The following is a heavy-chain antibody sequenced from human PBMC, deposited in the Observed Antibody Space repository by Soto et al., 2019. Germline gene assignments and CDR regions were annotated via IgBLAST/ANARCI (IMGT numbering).Heavy chain of an antibody. V-gene: IGHV1-69*01. CDR2: IIPIFATA. D-gene: IGHD2-15*01. CDR1: GGTFSSYA. CDR3: ARDSLVVVAATPRWFDP. Sequence: QVQLVQSGAEVKKPGSSVKVSCKSSGGTFSSYAFSWVRQAPGQGLEWMGAIIPIFATANYAQKFQGRVTITADESTSTAYMELSSLRFEDTAVHYCARDSLVVVAATPRWFDPWGQGTLVTVSS. J-gene: IGHJ5*02.